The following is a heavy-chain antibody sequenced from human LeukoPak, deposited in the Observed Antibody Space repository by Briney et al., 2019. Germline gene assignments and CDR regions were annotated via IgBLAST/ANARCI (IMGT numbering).Heavy chain of an antibody. Sequence: KASETLSLTCAVYGGSFSGYYWSWIRQPPGKGLEWIGEINHSGSTNYNPSLKSRVTISVDTSKNQFFLKLSSVTAADTAVYYCARGGELLWFGDHRKLDYWGQGTLVTVSS. CDR1: GGSFSGYY. CDR2: INHSGST. CDR3: ARGGELLWFGDHRKLDY. D-gene: IGHD3-10*01. J-gene: IGHJ4*02. V-gene: IGHV4-34*01.